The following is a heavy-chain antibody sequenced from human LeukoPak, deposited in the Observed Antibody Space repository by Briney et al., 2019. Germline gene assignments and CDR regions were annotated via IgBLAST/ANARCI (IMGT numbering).Heavy chain of an antibody. CDR1: ESTSSCYA. D-gene: IGHD1-14*01. CDR3: ARDGFSGSYYYGMDV. V-gene: IGHV3-23*01. CDR2: MSGSGGST. J-gene: IGHJ6*02. Sequence: EAFLILSCAAAESTSSCYAMSWLHKPPEKRQGWVSAMSGSGGSTYYADSVNGRFTISRDDSKNTLYPQMNSLRAEDTAVYYCARDGFSGSYYYGMDVWGQGTTVTVSS.